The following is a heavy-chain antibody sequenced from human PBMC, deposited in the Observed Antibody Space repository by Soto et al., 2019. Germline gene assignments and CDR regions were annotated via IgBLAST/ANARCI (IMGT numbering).Heavy chain of an antibody. J-gene: IGHJ4*02. CDR1: GFTFSDVW. D-gene: IGHD1-26*01. CDR3: MSPSGWGRTVDY. CDR2: VKSKTDGGTV. Sequence: EVQLVEAGGGLVKPGGSLRLSCAASGFTFSDVWMTWVRQAPGKGLEWVGRVKSKTDGGTVDYASPVKGRFIISRDDSRSTVSLQMDSLKIEDTAVYYCMSPSGWGRTVDYWGQGTLVTVSS. V-gene: IGHV3-15*01.